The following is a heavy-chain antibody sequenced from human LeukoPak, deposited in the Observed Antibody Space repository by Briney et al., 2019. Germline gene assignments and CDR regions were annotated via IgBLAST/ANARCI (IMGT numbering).Heavy chain of an antibody. CDR3: AGQQGWFDP. Sequence: PSETLSLTCTVSGGSINSYYWSWIQQPPGKGLEWIGYIYYSGSTNYNPSLKSRVTISVDTSKNQFSLKLSSVTAADTAVYYCAGQQGWFDPWGQGTLVTVSS. J-gene: IGHJ5*02. V-gene: IGHV4-59*08. CDR1: GGSINSYY. CDR2: IYYSGST.